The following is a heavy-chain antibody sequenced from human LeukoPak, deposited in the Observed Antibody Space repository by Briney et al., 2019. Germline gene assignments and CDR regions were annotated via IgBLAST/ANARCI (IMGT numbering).Heavy chain of an antibody. V-gene: IGHV1-69*04. CDR3: ARDLRCSSTSCYNYYYYMDV. D-gene: IGHD2-2*02. J-gene: IGHJ6*03. CDR1: GGTFSSYA. Sequence: SVKVSCKASGGTFSSYAISWVRQAPGQGLEWMGRIIPILGIANYAQKFQGRVTITADKSTSTAYMELSSLRSEDTAVYYCARDLRCSSTSCYNYYYYMDVWGKGTTVTVSS. CDR2: IIPILGIA.